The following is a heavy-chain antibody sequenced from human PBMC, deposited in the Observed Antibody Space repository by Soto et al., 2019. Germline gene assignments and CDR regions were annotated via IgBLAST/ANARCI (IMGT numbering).Heavy chain of an antibody. D-gene: IGHD2-2*01. Sequence: SETLSLTCTVSGGSISSGGYYWSWIRQHPGKGLEWIGYIYYSGSTYYNPSLKSRVTISVDTSKNQFSLKLSSVTAADTAVYYCAREGVYCSSTSCHDAFDIWGQGTMVTVSS. J-gene: IGHJ3*02. CDR1: GGSISSGGYY. V-gene: IGHV4-31*03. CDR2: IYYSGST. CDR3: AREGVYCSSTSCHDAFDI.